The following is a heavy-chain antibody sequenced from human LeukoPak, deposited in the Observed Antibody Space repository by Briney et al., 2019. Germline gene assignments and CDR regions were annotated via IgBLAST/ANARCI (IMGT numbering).Heavy chain of an antibody. V-gene: IGHV3-30*02. CDR3: AKDERVYGTNAGTLLDY. Sequence: GGSLRLSCAASGFTFSRYSMNWVRQASGKGLELVAFIQYDGNNIYYADSVKGRFAISRDDSKNTLYLEMNSLRPEDTALYYCAKDERVYGTNAGTLLDYWGQGTLVSVSS. D-gene: IGHD4/OR15-4a*01. CDR1: GFTFSRYS. J-gene: IGHJ4*02. CDR2: IQYDGNNI.